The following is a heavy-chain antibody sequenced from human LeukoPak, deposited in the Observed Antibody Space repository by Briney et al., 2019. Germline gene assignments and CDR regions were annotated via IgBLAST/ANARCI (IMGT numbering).Heavy chain of an antibody. CDR2: IYYSGST. CDR1: GVSLSPFY. J-gene: IGHJ4*02. Sequence: SETLSLTCAVSGVSLSPFYWSWIRQPPGKGLEWIGYIYYSGSTNYNPSLKSRVTISVDTSKNQFSLRLSSVTAADTAVYYCARGSIAVAGSNYYFDYWGQGTLVTVSS. V-gene: IGHV4-59*01. CDR3: ARGSIAVAGSNYYFDY. D-gene: IGHD6-19*01.